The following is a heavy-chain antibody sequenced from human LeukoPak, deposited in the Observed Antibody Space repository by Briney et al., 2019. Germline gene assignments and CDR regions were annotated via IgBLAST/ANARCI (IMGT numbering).Heavy chain of an antibody. CDR1: GGSFSGYY. J-gene: IGHJ5*01. CDR2: INHSGST. Sequence: SETLSLTCAVYGGSFSGYYWSWIRQPPGKGLEWIGEINHSGSTNYNPSLKSRVTISLDTSANHFSLQLNSVTAADTAVYYCVRHDGRGGATMGAFDSWGQGSLVTVSS. D-gene: IGHD5-12*01. CDR3: VRHDGRGGATMGAFDS. V-gene: IGHV4-34*01.